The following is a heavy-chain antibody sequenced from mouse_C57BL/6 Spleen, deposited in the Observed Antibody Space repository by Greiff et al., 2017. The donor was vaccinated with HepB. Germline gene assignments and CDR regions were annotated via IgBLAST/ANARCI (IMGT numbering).Heavy chain of an antibody. CDR2: IYPRSGNT. CDR3: ARRGAQAPCAY. CDR1: GYTFTSYG. J-gene: IGHJ3*01. V-gene: IGHV1-81*01. Sequence: QVQLQQSGAELARPGASVKLSCKASGYTFTSYGISWVKQRTGQGLEWIGEIYPRSGNTYYNEKFKGKATLTADKSSSTAYMELRSLTSEDSAVYFCARRGAQAPCAYGGEGTLVTVSA. D-gene: IGHD3-2*02.